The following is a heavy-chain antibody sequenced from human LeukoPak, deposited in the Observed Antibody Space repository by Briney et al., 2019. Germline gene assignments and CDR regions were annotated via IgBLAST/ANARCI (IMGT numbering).Heavy chain of an antibody. V-gene: IGHV3-33*01. CDR2: IWYDGSNK. J-gene: IGHJ4*02. D-gene: IGHD3-3*01. CDR1: GFTLSSYG. CDR3: ARDRLKSYEAFDY. Sequence: GGSLRLSCAASGFTLSSYGMHWVRQAPGKGLEWVAVIWYDGSNKYYADSVKGRFTISRDNSKNTLYLQMNSLRAEDTAVYYCARDRLKSYEAFDYWGQGTLVTVSS.